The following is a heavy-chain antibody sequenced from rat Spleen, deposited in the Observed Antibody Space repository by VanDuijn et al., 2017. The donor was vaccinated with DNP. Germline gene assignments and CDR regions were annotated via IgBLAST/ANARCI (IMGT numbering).Heavy chain of an antibody. CDR2: ISYEGSST. V-gene: IGHV5-22*01. CDR1: GFTFSDYY. CDR3: TTRSAQFAY. J-gene: IGHJ3*01. D-gene: IGHD3-1*01. Sequence: EVQLVESGGGLVQPGRSLKLYCAASGFTFSDYYMAWVRQAPKTGLEWVASISYEGSSTYYGDSVKGRFTISRDNAKSTLYLQMDSLRSEDTATYYCTTRSAQFAYWGQGTLVTVSS.